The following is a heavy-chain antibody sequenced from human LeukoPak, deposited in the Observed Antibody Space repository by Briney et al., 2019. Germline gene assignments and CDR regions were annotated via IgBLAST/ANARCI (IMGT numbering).Heavy chain of an antibody. CDR3: ARMTVSGRDNWFDP. Sequence: ASVKVSCKTSGYTFTSYDINWVRQATGQGLEWMGWLNPNSGNTGYAQKFQGRVTITRNTSINTAYMELSSLRSEDTAVYYCARMTVSGRDNWFDPWGQGTLVTVSS. J-gene: IGHJ5*02. V-gene: IGHV1-8*03. CDR1: GYTFTSYD. D-gene: IGHD6-19*01. CDR2: LNPNSGNT.